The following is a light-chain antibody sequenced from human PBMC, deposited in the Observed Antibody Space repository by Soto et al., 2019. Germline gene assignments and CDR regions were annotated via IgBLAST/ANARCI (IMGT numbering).Light chain of an antibody. V-gene: IGKV3-15*01. CDR2: GAS. CDR3: QQYHNWPPFT. CDR1: QSMSTN. J-gene: IGKJ5*01. Sequence: DIAMTQSPATLSLSPGERDTLSCRASQSMSTNLAWYQQKPGQAPRLLIYGASTRDTGIPDRFSGSGSGTEFTLTISSLQSEDFAIYYCQQYHNWPPFTFGQGTRLEIK.